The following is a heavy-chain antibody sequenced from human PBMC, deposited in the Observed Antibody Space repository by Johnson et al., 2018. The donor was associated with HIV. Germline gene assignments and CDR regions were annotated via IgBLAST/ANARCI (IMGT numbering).Heavy chain of an antibody. Sequence: QVQLVESGGGVVQPGRSLRLSCAASGFTFRSYAIHWVRQAPGKGLEWVAVISYDGTNKYSADSVKGRFTISRDNSKNTLYLQMNSLRAEDTAVYYCARDQSGDIIPTTYDAFDIWGQGTMVSVAS. J-gene: IGHJ3*02. CDR2: ISYDGTNK. CDR3: ARDQSGDIIPTTYDAFDI. D-gene: IGHD5-12*01. V-gene: IGHV3-30-3*01. CDR1: GFTFRSYA.